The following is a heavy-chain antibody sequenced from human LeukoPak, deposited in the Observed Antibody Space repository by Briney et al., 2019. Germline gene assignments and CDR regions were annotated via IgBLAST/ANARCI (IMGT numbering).Heavy chain of an antibody. CDR3: ARHLRSSYDSSGYMPPGFDY. V-gene: IGHV5-51*01. Sequence: GESLKTSCKGSGYSFTSYWIGWVRQMPGKGLEWMGIIYPGDSDTRYSPSFQGQVTISADKSISTAYLQWSSLKASDTAMYYCARHLRSSYDSSGYMPPGFDYWGQGTLVTVSS. CDR2: IYPGDSDT. D-gene: IGHD3-22*01. CDR1: GYSFTSYW. J-gene: IGHJ4*02.